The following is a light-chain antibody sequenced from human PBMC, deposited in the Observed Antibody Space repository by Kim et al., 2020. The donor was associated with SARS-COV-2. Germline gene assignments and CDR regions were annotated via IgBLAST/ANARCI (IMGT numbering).Light chain of an antibody. CDR2: GKN. V-gene: IGLV3-19*01. J-gene: IGLJ2*01. CDR1: SLRSYY. CDR3: NSRDSNDNVV. Sequence: VALGQTVRITCQGASLRSYYATWYRQKPGQAPIVVIYGKNNRPSGIPDRFSGSSSGNTASLTITGTQAGDEADYYCNSRDSNDNVVFGGGTQLTVL.